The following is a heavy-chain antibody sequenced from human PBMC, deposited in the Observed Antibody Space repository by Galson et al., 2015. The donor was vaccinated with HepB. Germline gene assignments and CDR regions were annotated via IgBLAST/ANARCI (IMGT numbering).Heavy chain of an antibody. CDR3: ARDVDPDIVVVPAWDY. Sequence: SLRLSCAASGFTFSSYSMNWVRQAPGKGLEWVSYISSSSSTIYYADSVKGRFTISRDNAKNSLYLQMNSLRAEDTAVYYCARDVDPDIVVVPAWDYWGQGTLVTVSS. D-gene: IGHD2-2*01. J-gene: IGHJ4*02. CDR1: GFTFSSYS. CDR2: ISSSSSTI. V-gene: IGHV3-48*01.